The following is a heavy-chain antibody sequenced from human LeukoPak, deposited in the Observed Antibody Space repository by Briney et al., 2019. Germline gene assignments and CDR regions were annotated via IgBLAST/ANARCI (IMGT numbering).Heavy chain of an antibody. Sequence: RESLKISCKGSGYSFTSYWIGWVRQMPGKGLEWMGIIYPGDSDTRYSPSFQGQVTISADKSISTAYLQWSSLKASDTAMYYCARRSGLWFGELSGWFDPWGQGTLVTVSS. J-gene: IGHJ5*02. CDR1: GYSFTSYW. CDR3: ARRSGLWFGELSGWFDP. D-gene: IGHD3-10*01. CDR2: IYPGDSDT. V-gene: IGHV5-51*01.